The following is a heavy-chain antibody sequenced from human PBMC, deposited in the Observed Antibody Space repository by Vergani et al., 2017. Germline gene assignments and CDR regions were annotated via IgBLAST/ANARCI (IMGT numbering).Heavy chain of an antibody. Sequence: QVHLVQSGAEMKKPGASVKVSCKTFGYNLTGNYIHWVRQAPGQGLEWIGWYNPNSGSTNHVQKFQGRLTMTTDTYISTVYMELNNLRPDDTATFYCAFISLTFDSWGQGTLVTVSS. V-gene: IGHV1-2*02. D-gene: IGHD4/OR15-4a*01. CDR1: GYNLTGNY. CDR3: AFISLTFDS. CDR2: YNPNSGST. J-gene: IGHJ4*02.